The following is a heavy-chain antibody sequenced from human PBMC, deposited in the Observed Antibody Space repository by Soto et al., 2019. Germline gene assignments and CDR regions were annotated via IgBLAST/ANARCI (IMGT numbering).Heavy chain of an antibody. CDR2: IRSKAYGGTT. V-gene: IGHV3-49*03. D-gene: IGHD3-22*01. J-gene: IGHJ6*04. Sequence: GGSLRLSCTASGFTFGDYAMSWFRQAPGKGLEWVGFIRSKAYGGTTEYAASVKGRFTISRDDSKSIAYLQMNSLKTEDTAVYYCTRDPTDYYDSTAGMYVWGKGTTVTVSS. CDR3: TRDPTDYYDSTAGMYV. CDR1: GFTFGDYA.